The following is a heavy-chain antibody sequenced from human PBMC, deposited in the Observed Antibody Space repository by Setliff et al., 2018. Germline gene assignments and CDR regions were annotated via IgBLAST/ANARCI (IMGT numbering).Heavy chain of an antibody. V-gene: IGHV3-72*01. Sequence: GGSLRLSCVVSGFTFSDHYMDWVRQAPGEGLEWVGRSRNKANSYATAYAASVRGRFTISRDDSKNTAYLQMNSLKTEDTAVYYCTFARDGYDVFDIWGQGTMVTVSS. CDR3: TFARDGYDVFDI. J-gene: IGHJ3*02. D-gene: IGHD5-18*01. CDR1: GFTFSDHY. CDR2: SRNKANSYAT.